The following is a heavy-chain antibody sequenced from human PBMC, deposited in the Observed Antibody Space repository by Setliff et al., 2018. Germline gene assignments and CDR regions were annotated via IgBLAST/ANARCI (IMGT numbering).Heavy chain of an antibody. Sequence: GASVKVSCKASGYTLTNYPIHWLRQAPGQRPEWMGWINVGNGNTKYSQKFQGRVTITRDTSASTAYMELSSLRSEDTAVYYCARDKGYDSSGYYFYYYYYMDVWGKGTTVTVSS. J-gene: IGHJ6*03. CDR2: INVGNGNT. V-gene: IGHV1-3*01. D-gene: IGHD3-22*01. CDR3: ARDKGYDSSGYYFYYYYYMDV. CDR1: GYTLTNYP.